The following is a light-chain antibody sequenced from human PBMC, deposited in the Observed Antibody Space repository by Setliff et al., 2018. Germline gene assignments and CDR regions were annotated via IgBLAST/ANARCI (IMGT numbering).Light chain of an antibody. CDR2: EVT. J-gene: IGLJ2*01. CDR3: CSYGRSRSYVYVL. Sequence: QSALTQPASVSGSPGQSITISCTGSSSDIGTYNLVSWYQQHPGKAPQLMIYEVTRRPSGVSNRFSASKSGNTASLTISGLQAEDEADYFCCSYGRSRSYVYVLFGGGTKVTVL. V-gene: IGLV2-23*02. CDR1: SSDIGTYNL.